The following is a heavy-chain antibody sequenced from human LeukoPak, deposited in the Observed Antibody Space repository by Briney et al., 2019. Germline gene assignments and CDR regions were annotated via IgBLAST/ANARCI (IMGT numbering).Heavy chain of an antibody. V-gene: IGHV1-2*02. Sequence: ASVKVSCKASGYTFTDYYMNWVRQAPGQGLEWMGWIHPNSGGIKYAQKFQGRVTMTRDTSISTAYMGLSGLTSDDTAVYYCGRKSANRKTSEFDYWGQGTLVTVSS. D-gene: IGHD1-14*01. CDR3: GRKSANRKTSEFDY. CDR2: IHPNSGGI. J-gene: IGHJ4*02. CDR1: GYTFTDYY.